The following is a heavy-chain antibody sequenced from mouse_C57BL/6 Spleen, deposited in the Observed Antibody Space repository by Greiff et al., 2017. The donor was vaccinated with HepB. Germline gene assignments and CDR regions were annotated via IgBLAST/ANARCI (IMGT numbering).Heavy chain of an antibody. J-gene: IGHJ1*03. CDR1: GYTFTSYW. CDR3: ARYYGSSYGGWYFDV. D-gene: IGHD1-1*01. Sequence: QVQLQQSGAELVMPGASVKLSCKASGYTFTSYWMHWVKQRPGQGLEWIGEIDPSDSYTNYNQKFKGKSTLTVDKSSSTAYMQLSSLTSEDSAVYYCARYYGSSYGGWYFDVWGTGTTVTVSS. CDR2: IDPSDSYT. V-gene: IGHV1-69*01.